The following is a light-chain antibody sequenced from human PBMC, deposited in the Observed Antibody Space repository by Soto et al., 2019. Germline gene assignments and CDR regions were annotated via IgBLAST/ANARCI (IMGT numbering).Light chain of an antibody. Sequence: QPVLTQPPSASGSPGQSATISCTGAKNDIAVSDFVSWYQHHPGKAPRLIIYEVVQRPSGVPDRFSGSKSGNTASLTVSGLQAADAADYFCKSSADRNNYVFGSGRRVTVL. CDR3: KSSADRNNYV. V-gene: IGLV2-8*01. CDR1: KNDIAVSDF. J-gene: IGLJ6*01. CDR2: EVV.